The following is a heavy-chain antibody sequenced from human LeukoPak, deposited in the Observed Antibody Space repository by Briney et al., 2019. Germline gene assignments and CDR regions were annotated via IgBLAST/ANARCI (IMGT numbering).Heavy chain of an antibody. Sequence: SQTLSLTCAISGDSVSSNSAAWTWIRQSPSRGLEWLGRTYYRSKWYNDYAVSVKSRITINPDTSKNQFSLQLNSVTPEDTAVYYCARALPRGYSGYGGGYYFDYWGQGTLVTVSS. CDR1: GDSVSSNSAA. D-gene: IGHD5-12*01. CDR3: ARALPRGYSGYGGGYYFDY. CDR2: TYYRSKWYN. J-gene: IGHJ4*02. V-gene: IGHV6-1*01.